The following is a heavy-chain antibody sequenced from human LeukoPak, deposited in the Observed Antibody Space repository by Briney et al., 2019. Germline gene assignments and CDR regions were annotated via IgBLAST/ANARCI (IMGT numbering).Heavy chain of an antibody. V-gene: IGHV3-30*03. D-gene: IGHD3-3*01. Sequence: GGSLRLSCAASGFTFSSYGMHWVRQAPGKGLEWVAVISYDGSNKYYADSVKGRFTISRDNSKNTLFLQMNNLRAEDTAVYYCARSGEFWSGYYSWGQGTLVTVSS. CDR1: GFTFSSYG. J-gene: IGHJ5*02. CDR3: ARSGEFWSGYYS. CDR2: ISYDGSNK.